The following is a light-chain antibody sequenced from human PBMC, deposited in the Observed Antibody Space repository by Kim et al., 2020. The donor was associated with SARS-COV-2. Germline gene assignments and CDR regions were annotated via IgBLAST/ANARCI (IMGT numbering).Light chain of an antibody. CDR1: QSVSSY. V-gene: IGKV3-11*01. J-gene: IGKJ3*01. Sequence: ATLSLSPGERATLSCRASQSVSSYLAWYQQKPGQAPRLLIYDASNRATGIPARFSGSGSGTDFTLTISSLEPEDFAVYYCQHRSNFGPGTKVDIK. CDR3: QHRSN. CDR2: DAS.